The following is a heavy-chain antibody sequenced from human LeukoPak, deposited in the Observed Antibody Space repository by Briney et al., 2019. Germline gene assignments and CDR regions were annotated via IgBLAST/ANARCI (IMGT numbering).Heavy chain of an antibody. CDR1: GGSISSHY. D-gene: IGHD1-26*01. CDR3: TRDSVGADY. V-gene: IGHV4-4*07. CDR2: MYISGSI. Sequence: SETLSLTCTASGGSISSHYWSWIRQPAGKGLEWIGRMYISGSINYNPSLKSRVTISIDTSKNPFSLKMRCLTAADTAVYYCTRDSVGADYWGQGTLVSVSS. J-gene: IGHJ4*02.